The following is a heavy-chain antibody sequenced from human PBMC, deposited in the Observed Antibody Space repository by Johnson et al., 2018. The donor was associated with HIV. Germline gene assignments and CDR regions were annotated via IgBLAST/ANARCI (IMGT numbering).Heavy chain of an antibody. Sequence: QVLLVESGGGVVQPGRSLRLSCAASGFTFSNYAMHWVRQAPGRGLEWVAVISYDGTDKYYADSVRGRFTISRDNSKNTLYLQMNSLRAEDTAVYYCAKTMAQGEYAFDIWGQGTMVTVSS. CDR2: ISYDGTDK. CDR1: GFTFSNYA. D-gene: IGHD3-10*01. J-gene: IGHJ3*02. CDR3: AKTMAQGEYAFDI. V-gene: IGHV3-30*14.